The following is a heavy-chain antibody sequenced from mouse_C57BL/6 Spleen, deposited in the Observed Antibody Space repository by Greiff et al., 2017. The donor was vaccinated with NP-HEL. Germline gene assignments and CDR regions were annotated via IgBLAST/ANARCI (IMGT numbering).Heavy chain of an antibody. CDR1: GFTFSSYA. CDR2: ISSGGDYI. D-gene: IGHD2-4*01. V-gene: IGHV5-9-1*02. J-gene: IGHJ1*03. CDR3: TRVYDYSGNWYFDV. Sequence: LVESGEGLVKPGGSLKLSCAASGFTFSSYAMSWVRQTPEKRLEWVAYISSGGDYIYYADTVKGRFTISRDNARNTLYLQMSSLKSEDTAMYYCTRVYDYSGNWYFDVWGTGTTVTVSS.